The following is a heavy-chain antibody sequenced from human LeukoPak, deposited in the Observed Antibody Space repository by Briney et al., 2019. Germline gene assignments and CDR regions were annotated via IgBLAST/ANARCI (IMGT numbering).Heavy chain of an antibody. CDR2: IIPIFGTA. V-gene: IGHV1-69*05. Sequence: ASVKVSCKASGGTFSSYAISWVRQAPGQGLEWMGGIIPIFGTANYAQKFQGRVTITTDESTSTAYMELSSLRSEDTAVYYCARDATPPIAAAGKNWFDPWCQGTLVTVSS. CDR3: ARDATPPIAAAGKNWFDP. CDR1: GGTFSSYA. D-gene: IGHD6-13*01. J-gene: IGHJ5*02.